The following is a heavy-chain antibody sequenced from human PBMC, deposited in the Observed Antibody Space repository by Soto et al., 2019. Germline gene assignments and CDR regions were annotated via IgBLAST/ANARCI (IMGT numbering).Heavy chain of an antibody. CDR1: GGSIGTYY. J-gene: IGHJ4*02. CDR2: VFYSGSA. Sequence: SETLSLTCTVSGGSIGTYYWSWIRQPPGKGLEWIGYVFYSGSAKYNSSMKSRVTMSVDTSKNQFSLTLTSINTADTAVYYCARSSNWFLSPFDYWGPGILVTVS. D-gene: IGHD6-13*01. CDR3: ARSSNWFLSPFDY. V-gene: IGHV4-59*01.